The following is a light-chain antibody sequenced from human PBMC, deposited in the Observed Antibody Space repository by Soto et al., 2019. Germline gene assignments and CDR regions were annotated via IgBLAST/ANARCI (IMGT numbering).Light chain of an antibody. CDR2: AAS. CDR3: QLYGSSPPRYT. J-gene: IGKJ2*01. V-gene: IGKV3-20*01. CDR1: QSVSSNY. Sequence: EIVLTQSPGTLYLSPGERATLSCRASQSVSSNYLAWYQQKRGQAPRLLIYAASARATGMPDRFSGSGSGTDFTLTISRLEPEDFAVYFCQLYGSSPPRYTFGQGTKLEIK.